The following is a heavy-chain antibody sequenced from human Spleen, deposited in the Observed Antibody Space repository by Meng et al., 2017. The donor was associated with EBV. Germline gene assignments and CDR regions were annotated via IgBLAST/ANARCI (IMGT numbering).Heavy chain of an antibody. D-gene: IGHD6-13*01. Sequence: QVQLQQSGPGLVKPSXTLSLTCAISGDSVSSNSGAWNWIRQSPSRGLEWLGRTYYRSKWYNDYAVSVKSRISINPDTSKNQFSLQLNSVTPEDTAVYYCTRAPQQIATAGAQFDYWGQGTLVTVSS. CDR2: TYYRSKWYN. CDR1: GDSVSSNSGA. CDR3: TRAPQQIATAGAQFDY. V-gene: IGHV6-1*01. J-gene: IGHJ4*02.